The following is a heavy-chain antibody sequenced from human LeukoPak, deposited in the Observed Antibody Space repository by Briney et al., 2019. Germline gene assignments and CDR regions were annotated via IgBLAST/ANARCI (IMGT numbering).Heavy chain of an antibody. Sequence: GASVKVSCEASGYTFTSYGISWVRQAPGQGLEWMGWISAYNGNTNYAQKLQGRVTMTTDTSTSTAYMELRSLRSDDTAVYYCARATAGPFWSGYSTGPFDYWGQGTLVTVSS. D-gene: IGHD3-3*01. V-gene: IGHV1-18*01. CDR3: ARATAGPFWSGYSTGPFDY. CDR1: GYTFTSYG. J-gene: IGHJ4*02. CDR2: ISAYNGNT.